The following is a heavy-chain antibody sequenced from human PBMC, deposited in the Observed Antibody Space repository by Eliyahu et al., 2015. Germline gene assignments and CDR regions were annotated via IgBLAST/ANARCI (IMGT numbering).Heavy chain of an antibody. V-gene: IGHV3-48*03. J-gene: IGHJ4*02. CDR2: ISFTGSVI. CDR1: GFNFSHLE. Sequence: EVQLVESGGGLVQPRGSRRLSCAASGFNFSHLEXTWVRQAPGMGLEWIAYISFTGSVIYYADSVXGRFTISRDNAKSSLYLQMNSLRGEDTAVYFCARGLTSSSRGEDFWGQGTLVTVSS. D-gene: IGHD6-13*01. CDR3: ARGLTSSSRGEDF.